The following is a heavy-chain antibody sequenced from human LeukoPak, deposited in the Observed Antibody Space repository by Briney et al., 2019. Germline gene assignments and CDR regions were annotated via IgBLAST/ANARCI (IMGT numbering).Heavy chain of an antibody. D-gene: IGHD3-22*01. Sequence: PSGTLSLTCGVSGGSISSSSYYWGWIRQPPGKGLEWIGSIYYSGSTYYNPSLKSRVTISVDTSKNQFSLKLSSVTAADTAVYYCAREKDYDSSGYYYGYWGQGTLVTVSS. CDR2: IYYSGST. CDR1: GGSISSSSYY. CDR3: AREKDYDSSGYYYGY. J-gene: IGHJ4*02. V-gene: IGHV4-39*07.